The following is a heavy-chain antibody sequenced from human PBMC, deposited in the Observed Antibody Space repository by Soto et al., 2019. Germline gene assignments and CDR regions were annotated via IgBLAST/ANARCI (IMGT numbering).Heavy chain of an antibody. CDR2: ISGSGGST. CDR3: AKDSGEYCSSTSCPNWFAP. V-gene: IGHV3-23*01. CDR1: GFTFSDYY. J-gene: IGHJ5*02. D-gene: IGHD2-2*01. Sequence: PGGSLRLSCAASGFTFSDYYMSWVRQAPGKGLEWVPAISGSGGSTYYADSVKGRFTISRDNSKNTLYLQMNSLRAEDTAVYYCAKDSGEYCSSTSCPNWFAPWGQGTLVTVSS.